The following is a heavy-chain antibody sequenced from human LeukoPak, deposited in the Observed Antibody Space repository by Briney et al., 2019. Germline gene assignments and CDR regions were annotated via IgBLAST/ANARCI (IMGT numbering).Heavy chain of an antibody. J-gene: IGHJ5*02. CDR3: AKGRKLRFLEWLLINWFDP. Sequence: GGSLRLSCAASGFTFSSYAMSWVRQAPGKGLEWVSAISGSGGSTYYADSVKGRFTISRDNSKNTLYLQMNSLRAEDTAVYYCAKGRKLRFLEWLLINWFDPWGQGTLVTVSS. CDR1: GFTFSSYA. CDR2: ISGSGGST. D-gene: IGHD3-3*01. V-gene: IGHV3-23*01.